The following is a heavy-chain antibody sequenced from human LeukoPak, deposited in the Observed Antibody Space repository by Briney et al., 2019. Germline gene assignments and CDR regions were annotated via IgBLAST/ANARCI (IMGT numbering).Heavy chain of an antibody. CDR3: AKDRAKKATVTAGY. CDR1: GGSISSYY. D-gene: IGHD4-17*01. Sequence: ETLSLTCTVSGGSISSYYWSWVPQAPGKGLEWVSAISGSGGSTYYADSVKGRFTISRDNSKNTLYLQMNSLRAEDTAVYYCAKDRAKKATVTAGYWGPGTLVTVSS. CDR2: ISGSGGST. J-gene: IGHJ4*02. V-gene: IGHV3-23*01.